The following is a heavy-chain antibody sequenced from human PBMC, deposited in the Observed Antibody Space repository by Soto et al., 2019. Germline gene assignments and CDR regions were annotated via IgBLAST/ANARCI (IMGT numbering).Heavy chain of an antibody. CDR2: IIPILGIA. CDR3: ARLRIAARRGGNYYYYGMDV. CDR1: GGTFSSYA. D-gene: IGHD6-6*01. V-gene: IGHV1-69*04. J-gene: IGHJ6*02. Sequence: ASVKVSCKASGGTFSSYAISWVRQAPGQGLEWMGRIIPILGIANYAQKFQGRVTITADKSTSTAYMELSSLRSEDTAVYYCARLRIAARRGGNYYYYGMDVWGQGTTVTVSS.